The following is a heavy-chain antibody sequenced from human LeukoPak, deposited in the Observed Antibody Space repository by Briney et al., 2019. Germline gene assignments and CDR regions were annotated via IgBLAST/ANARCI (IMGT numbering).Heavy chain of an antibody. CDR2: ISYDGGNK. V-gene: IGHV3-30-3*01. CDR3: AREGPYYFDY. J-gene: IGHJ4*02. CDR1: GFTFSTYP. Sequence: GRSLRLSCAASGFTFSTYPMHWVRQAPGKGLEWVAVISYDGGNKYYAEAVKGRFTISRDNSKNTLYLQMNSLRAEDTAVYYCAREGPYYFDYWGQGTLVTVSS.